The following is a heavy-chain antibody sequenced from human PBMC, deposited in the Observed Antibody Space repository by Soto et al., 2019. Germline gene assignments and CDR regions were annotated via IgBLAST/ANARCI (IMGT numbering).Heavy chain of an antibody. CDR2: ISYDGSNK. V-gene: IGHV3-30-3*01. CDR1: GFTFSSYA. CDR3: NGLDV. D-gene: IGHD6-13*01. J-gene: IGHJ6*02. Sequence: GGSLRLSCAASGFTFSSYAMHWVRQAPGKGLEWVAVISYDGSNKYCADSVKGRFTISRDNSKNTLYLQMNSLRAEDSSWYRFNGLDVWGQGTTVTVSS.